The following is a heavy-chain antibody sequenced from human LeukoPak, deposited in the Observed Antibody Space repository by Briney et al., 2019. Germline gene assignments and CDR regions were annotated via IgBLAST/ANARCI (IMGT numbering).Heavy chain of an antibody. J-gene: IGHJ4*02. CDR3: VKGQYGYAYDY. D-gene: IGHD5-18*01. CDR2: IHPVDSDT. V-gene: IGHV5-51*01. Sequence: GESLKISCKDSGYSFTNYWITWLRQMPGKDLEWVVIIHPVDSDTRYSPSFQGQVTISADKSITTAYLRWSSLKASDTAMYYCVKGQYGYAYDYWGQGTLVTVAS. CDR1: GYSFTNYW.